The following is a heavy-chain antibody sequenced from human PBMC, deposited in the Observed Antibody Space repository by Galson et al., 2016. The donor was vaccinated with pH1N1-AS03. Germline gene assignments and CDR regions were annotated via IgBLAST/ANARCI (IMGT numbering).Heavy chain of an antibody. D-gene: IGHD6-13*01. CDR2: FIPVFNTV. V-gene: IGHV1-69*05. J-gene: IGHJ4*02. CDR3: ARLEGLGSSTSYSGWYYFDY. Sequence: SVKVTCKASGGTFSNYAISWVRQAPGQGLEWLGGFIPVFNTVKYEQKFQGRVTITTDESTSTAYMEVRSLRSEDTALYYCARLEGLGSSTSYSGWYYFDYWGQGTLVTVSS. CDR1: GGTFSNYA.